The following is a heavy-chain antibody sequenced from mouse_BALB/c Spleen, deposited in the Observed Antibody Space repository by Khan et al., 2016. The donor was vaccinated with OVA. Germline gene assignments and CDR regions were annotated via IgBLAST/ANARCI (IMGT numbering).Heavy chain of an antibody. Sequence: QVQLKQSGAELARPGASVKMSCKASGYTFTTYTIHWVKQRPGQGLEWIGYIIPTNDYTNYNQKFKDRATLTADKSSSTAYMQLSSLTSEDPAGYYGAREGAYYRSDGWFAYWGQGTLVTVSA. CDR1: GYTFTTYT. CDR2: IIPTNDYT. CDR3: AREGAYYRSDGWFAY. J-gene: IGHJ3*01. V-gene: IGHV1-4*01. D-gene: IGHD2-14*01.